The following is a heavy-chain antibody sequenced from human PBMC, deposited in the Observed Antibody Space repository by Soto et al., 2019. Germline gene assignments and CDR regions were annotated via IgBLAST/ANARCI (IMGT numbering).Heavy chain of an antibody. CDR2: IYFSGST. CDR3: ARDRPIRDSGIPSFDP. D-gene: IGHD3-10*01. J-gene: IGHJ5*02. Sequence: SETLPLTCSVSGESINNGAYYWNWIRQYPDKRLEWIGYIYFSGSTFYAPSLRGRVTISADTSNNQFSLNLNSVTVADTAIYYCARDRPIRDSGIPSFDPWGPGIQVT. CDR1: GESINNGAYY. V-gene: IGHV4-31*03.